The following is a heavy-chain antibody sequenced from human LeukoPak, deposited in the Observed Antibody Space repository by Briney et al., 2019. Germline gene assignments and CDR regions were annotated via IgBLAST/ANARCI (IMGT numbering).Heavy chain of an antibody. CDR3: GRDPRVYCTGGRCFPPIDL. J-gene: IGHJ4*02. Sequence: ASVKVSCKASGYSFPSYGISWVRQAPGQGLEWMGWISGYNDNTDYAQKFQDRVTMTIDTSTSTASMELRSQRSDDTAVYYCGRDPRVYCTGGRCFPPIDLWGQGTLVTVSS. CDR2: ISGYNDNT. D-gene: IGHD2-8*02. CDR1: GYSFPSYG. V-gene: IGHV1-18*01.